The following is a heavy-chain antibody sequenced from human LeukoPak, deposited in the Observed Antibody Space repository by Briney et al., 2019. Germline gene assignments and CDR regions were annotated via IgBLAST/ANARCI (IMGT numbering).Heavy chain of an antibody. J-gene: IGHJ4*02. D-gene: IGHD3-3*01. CDR2: ISAYNGNT. CDR3: ARVYYDFWSGFAVYYLDY. Sequence: ASVKVSCKASGYTFTSYGIGWVRQAPGQGLEWMGWISAYNGNTNYAQKLQGRVTMTTDTSTSTAYMELRSLRSDDTAVYYCARVYYDFWSGFAVYYLDYWGQGTLVTVSS. V-gene: IGHV1-18*01. CDR1: GYTFTSYG.